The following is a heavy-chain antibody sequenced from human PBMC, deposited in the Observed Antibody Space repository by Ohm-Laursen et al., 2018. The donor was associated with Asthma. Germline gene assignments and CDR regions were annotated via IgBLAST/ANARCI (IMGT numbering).Heavy chain of an antibody. CDR3: ARLDMVRGVSYFDY. CDR1: GFTFRSYA. J-gene: IGHJ4*02. CDR2: GGSYYDGGLK. Sequence: SLRLSCAASGFTFRSYAMHWVRQAPGKGLEWVAVGGSYYDGGLKYYADSVNGRFTVSRDDSKNTLYLQMNSLRPDDTAVYYCARLDMVRGVSYFDYWGQGTLVTVSS. V-gene: IGHV3-30-3*01. D-gene: IGHD3-10*01.